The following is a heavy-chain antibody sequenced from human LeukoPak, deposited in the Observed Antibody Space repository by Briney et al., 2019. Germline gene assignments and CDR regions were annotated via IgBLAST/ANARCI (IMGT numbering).Heavy chain of an antibody. V-gene: IGHV1-46*01. D-gene: IGHD3-22*01. CDR2: INPSGGST. J-gene: IGHJ4*02. CDR3: ARDRTHYYESSGYYSRWEY. Sequence: GASVKVSCKASGYTFTGYYMHWVRQAPGQGLEWMGIINPSGGSTSYAQKFQGRVTMTRDMSTSTVYMELSSLRSEDTAVYYCARDRTHYYESSGYYSRWEYWGQGTLVTVSS. CDR1: GYTFTGYY.